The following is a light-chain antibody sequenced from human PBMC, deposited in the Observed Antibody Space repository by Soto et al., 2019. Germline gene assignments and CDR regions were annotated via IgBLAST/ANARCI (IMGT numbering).Light chain of an antibody. CDR2: GAS. CDR1: QSVNSN. Sequence: EIVMPQSPATLSVSPGERATLSCRASQSVNSNLAWYQQKPGPAPRLPIYGASTRATGIPARFSGSGSGTEFTLTISSLQSEDFAVYCCQQYNNWPYTFGQGTNLEIK. V-gene: IGKV3-15*01. J-gene: IGKJ2*01. CDR3: QQYNNWPYT.